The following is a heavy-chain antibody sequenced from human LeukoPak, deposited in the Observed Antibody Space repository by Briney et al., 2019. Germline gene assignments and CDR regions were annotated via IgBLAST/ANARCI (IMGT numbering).Heavy chain of an antibody. D-gene: IGHD4-17*01. V-gene: IGHV3-21*06. J-gene: IGHJ4*02. CDR1: GFTFSSHS. CDR3: ASDGIVAMTTVKFDY. CDR2: ISIYSTYI. Sequence: GGSLRLSCAASGFTFSSHSMNWVRQAPPKGLEWVSSISIYSTYIYYADSVKGRFTISRDNAKNSLYLQMKSLRAEDTAVYYCASDGIVAMTTVKFDYWGQGTLVTVSS.